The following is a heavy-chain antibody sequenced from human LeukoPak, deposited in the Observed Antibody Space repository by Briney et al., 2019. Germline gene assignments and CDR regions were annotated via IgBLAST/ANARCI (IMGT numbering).Heavy chain of an antibody. CDR2: IWSDGSNK. Sequence: GGSLRLSCAASGFTFSGYGMHWVRQAPGKGLEWVTVIWSDGSNKYYADSVKGRFTISRDNSKNTLYLQMNSLRAEDTAVYYCVRGYYAGRGHHFEYWGQGTLVTVSS. CDR3: VRGYYAGRGHHFEY. V-gene: IGHV3-33*01. D-gene: IGHD3-22*01. J-gene: IGHJ4*02. CDR1: GFTFSGYG.